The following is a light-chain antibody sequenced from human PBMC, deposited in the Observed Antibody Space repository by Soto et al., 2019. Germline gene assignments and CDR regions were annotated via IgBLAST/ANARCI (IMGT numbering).Light chain of an antibody. CDR2: DVN. CDR3: CSSGGSPTYV. Sequence: QSALTQPASVSGSPGQSITISCTGTSSNVGSYKLVSWYQQHPGKAPKLMIFDVNNRPTGVSNRFSGSKSGNTASLSISGLKVEDEAEYYCCSSGGSPTYVFCTGTELTVL. CDR1: SSNVGSYKL. J-gene: IGLJ1*01. V-gene: IGLV2-23*02.